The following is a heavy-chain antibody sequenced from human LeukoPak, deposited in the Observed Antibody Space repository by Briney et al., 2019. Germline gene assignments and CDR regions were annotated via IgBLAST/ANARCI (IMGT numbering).Heavy chain of an antibody. J-gene: IGHJ4*02. Sequence: QSGGSLRLSCAASGFTFSSFPMHWVRQAPGKGLEWVAMISYDGGIKFYADSVKGRFTISRDKSKSTLYAQMNSLRLEDTAIYYCAREGEGGDFDYWGQGTLVTVSS. CDR1: GFTFSSFP. CDR3: AREGEGGDFDY. D-gene: IGHD3-16*01. CDR2: ISYDGGIK. V-gene: IGHV3-30-3*01.